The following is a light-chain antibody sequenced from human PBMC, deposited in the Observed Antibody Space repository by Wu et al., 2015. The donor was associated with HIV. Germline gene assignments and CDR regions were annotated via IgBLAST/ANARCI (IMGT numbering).Light chain of an antibody. V-gene: IGKV3-11*01. CDR3: QQRSNWPPIT. Sequence: EIVLTQSPATLSLSPGETATLSCRASQVISNSLAWYQQKPGQAPRLLIYGASNRATGIPARFSGSGSGTDFTLTISSLEPEDFAVYYCQQRSNWPPITFGQGTRLEIK. CDR2: GAS. CDR1: QVISNS. J-gene: IGKJ5*01.